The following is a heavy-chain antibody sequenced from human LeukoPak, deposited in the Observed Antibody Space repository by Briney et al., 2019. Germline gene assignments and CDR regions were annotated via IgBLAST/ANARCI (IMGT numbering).Heavy chain of an antibody. V-gene: IGHV3-23*01. CDR2: ITSSGGST. CDR3: VTESTGTLEY. J-gene: IGHJ4*02. D-gene: IGHD1-1*01. Sequence: GGSLRLSCVASGFTFSSYAMNWVRQAPGMGLEWVSVITSSGGSTAYAGSVRGRFTISRDNSKNTLYMQMNSLRAEDTAVYYCVTESTGTLEYWGQGILVTVSS. CDR1: GFTFSSYA.